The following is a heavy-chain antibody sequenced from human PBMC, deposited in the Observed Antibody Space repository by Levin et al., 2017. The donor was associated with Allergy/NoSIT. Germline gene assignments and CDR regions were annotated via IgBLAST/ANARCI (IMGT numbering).Heavy chain of an antibody. J-gene: IGHJ6*02. D-gene: IGHD3-16*01. Sequence: GGSLRLSCAASGFTVSSNYMSWVRQAPGKGLEWVSVIYSGGSTYYADSVKGRFTISRDNSKNTLYLQMNSLRAEDTAVYYCARQAWGPYYYGMDVWGQGTTVTVSS. CDR1: GFTVSSNY. V-gene: IGHV3-53*01. CDR3: ARQAWGPYYYGMDV. CDR2: IYSGGST.